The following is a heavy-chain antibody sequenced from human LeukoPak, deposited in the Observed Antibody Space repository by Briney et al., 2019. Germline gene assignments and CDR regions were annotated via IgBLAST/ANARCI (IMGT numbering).Heavy chain of an antibody. CDR1: GYTFTSYG. Sequence: GASVKVSCKASGYTFTSYGISWVRQAPGQGLEWMGWISAYNGNTNYAQKLQGRVTMTTDTSTSTAYKELRSLRSDDTAVYYCARASDRVTIFGVVIPRFDPWGQGTLVTVSS. CDR3: ARASDRVTIFGVVIPRFDP. J-gene: IGHJ5*02. V-gene: IGHV1-18*01. D-gene: IGHD3-3*01. CDR2: ISAYNGNT.